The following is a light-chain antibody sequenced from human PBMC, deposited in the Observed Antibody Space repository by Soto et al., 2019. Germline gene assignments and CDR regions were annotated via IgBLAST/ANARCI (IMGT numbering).Light chain of an antibody. CDR2: GAS. CDR1: QSVSSN. Sequence: PVNLAPLSCRSTQSVSSNLAWYQQKPGQAPRLLIYGASTRATGIPDRFSGSGSGTDFTLTISRLEPEDFAVYYCQQYNNWPQTFGQGTRLENK. J-gene: IGKJ5*01. CDR3: QQYNNWPQT. V-gene: IGKV3D-15*01.